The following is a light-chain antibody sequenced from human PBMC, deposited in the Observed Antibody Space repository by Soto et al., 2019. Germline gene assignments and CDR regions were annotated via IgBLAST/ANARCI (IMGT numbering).Light chain of an antibody. CDR2: WAS. CDR3: QQYCTSPRS. CDR1: QSVVCNSNKRNY. Sequence: DIVLTQSPDSLAVSLGERATISRKSSQSVVCNSNKRNYLAWYQQKPGQPPKLVVYWASTRDSGVPDRFSGSGSGTDFTLTISSLQAEDVAVYYCQQYCTSPRSFGRGTKVEIK. J-gene: IGKJ1*01. V-gene: IGKV4-1*01.